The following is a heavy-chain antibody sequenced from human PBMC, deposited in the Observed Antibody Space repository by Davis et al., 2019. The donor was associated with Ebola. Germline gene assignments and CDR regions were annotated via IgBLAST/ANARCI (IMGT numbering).Heavy chain of an antibody. V-gene: IGHV3-23*01. D-gene: IGHD3-16*02. J-gene: IGHJ4*02. Sequence: GESLKISCAASGFIISAYAMAWVRQAPGRGLECVSSISGSGGGDTTYYADSVKGRFTISRDNSRNTLFLQMNSLRVEDTALYYCARDLMLYGDQFPEIDYWGQGTLVTVSS. CDR3: ARDLMLYGDQFPEIDY. CDR2: ISGSGGGDTT. CDR1: GFIISAYA.